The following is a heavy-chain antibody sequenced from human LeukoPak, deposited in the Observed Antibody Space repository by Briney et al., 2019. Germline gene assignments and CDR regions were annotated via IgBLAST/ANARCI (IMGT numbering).Heavy chain of an antibody. CDR3: GADSMPRGVFSYAFDI. D-gene: IGHD3-10*01. CDR2: IVVGSGDT. J-gene: IGHJ3*02. CDR1: GFTFTSSA. Sequence: SVKVSCTASGFTFTSSAVQWVRQARGQRLEWIGWIVVGSGDTNSAEKFQERVTITRDMSTRTAYMELSSLRSEDTAVYYCGADSMPRGVFSYAFDIWGQGTMVTVSS. V-gene: IGHV1-58*01.